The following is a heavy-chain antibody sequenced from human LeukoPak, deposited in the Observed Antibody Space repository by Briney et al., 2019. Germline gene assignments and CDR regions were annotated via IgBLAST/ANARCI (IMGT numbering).Heavy chain of an antibody. CDR3: AKEGQTAVDYYYYGMDV. CDR2: ISGSGGST. J-gene: IGHJ6*02. CDR1: GFTFSSYA. Sequence: GGSLRLSCAASGFTFSSYAMSWVRQAPGKGLEWVSAISGSGGSTYYADSVKGRSTISRDNSKNTLYLQMNSLRAEDTAVYYCAKEGQTAVDYYYYGMDVWGQGTTVTVSS. V-gene: IGHV3-23*01. D-gene: IGHD2-21*02.